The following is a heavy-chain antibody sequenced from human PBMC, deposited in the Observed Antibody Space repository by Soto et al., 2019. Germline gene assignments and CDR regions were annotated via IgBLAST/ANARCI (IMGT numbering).Heavy chain of an antibody. CDR3: ARRHPGGEGGFDY. V-gene: IGHV3-21*01. D-gene: IGHD3-16*01. J-gene: IGHJ4*02. Sequence: EVQLVESGGGLVKPGGSLRLSCAASGFTFSSYSMNWVRQAPGKGLEWVSSISSSSSYIYYADSVKGRFTISRDNAKNSLYLQINSLRAEDTAVYYCARRHPGGEGGFDYWGQGTLVTVSS. CDR1: GFTFSSYS. CDR2: ISSSSSYI.